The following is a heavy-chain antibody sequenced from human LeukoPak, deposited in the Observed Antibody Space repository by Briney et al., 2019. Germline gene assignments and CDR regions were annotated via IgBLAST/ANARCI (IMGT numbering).Heavy chain of an antibody. CDR1: GYTFTSYY. J-gene: IGHJ4*02. CDR2: INPSGGST. CDR3: ARDLLERGPDY. V-gene: IGHV1-46*01. D-gene: IGHD1-1*01. Sequence: ASVKVSRKASGYTFTSYYMHWVRQAPGQGLEWMGIINPSGGSTSYAQKFQGRVTMTRDTSTSTVYMQLSSLRSEDTAIYYCARDLLERGPDYWGQGTLVTVSS.